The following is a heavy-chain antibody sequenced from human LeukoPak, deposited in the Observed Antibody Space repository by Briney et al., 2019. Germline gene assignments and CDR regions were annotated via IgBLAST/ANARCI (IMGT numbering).Heavy chain of an antibody. CDR3: ARDPPEGYCSGGSCEGDY. V-gene: IGHV1-69*04. CDR2: IIPILGIA. D-gene: IGHD2-15*01. CDR1: GGTFSSYA. Sequence: SVKVSCKASGGTFSSYAISWVRQAPGQGLEWMGRIIPILGIANYARKFQGRVTITADKSTSTAYMELSSLRSEDTAVYYCARDPPEGYCSGGSCEGDYWGQGTLVTVSS. J-gene: IGHJ4*02.